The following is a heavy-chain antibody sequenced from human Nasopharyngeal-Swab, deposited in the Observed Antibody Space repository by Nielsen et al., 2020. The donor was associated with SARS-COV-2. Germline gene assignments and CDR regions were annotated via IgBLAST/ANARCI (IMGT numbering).Heavy chain of an antibody. D-gene: IGHD3-10*01. J-gene: IGHJ3*02. V-gene: IGHV1-69*04. Sequence: SVKVSCKASGGTFSSYAISWVRQAPGQGLEWMGRIIPILGIANYAQKFQGRVTITADKSTSTAYMELSSLRSEDTAVYYCARAPYYYGSGPEAFDIWGQGTMVTVSS. CDR2: IIPILGIA. CDR3: ARAPYYYGSGPEAFDI. CDR1: GGTFSSYA.